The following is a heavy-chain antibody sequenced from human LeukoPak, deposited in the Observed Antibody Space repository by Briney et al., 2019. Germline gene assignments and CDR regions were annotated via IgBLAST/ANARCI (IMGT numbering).Heavy chain of an antibody. CDR1: GFSVSSNY. CDR3: ARDKLGSGYSSDFDC. V-gene: IGHV3-66*02. J-gene: IGHJ4*02. CDR2: IYTGGTT. Sequence: GGSLRLSCAASGFSVSSNYMNWVRQAPGMGLEWVSAIYTGGTTYYADSVKGRFTISRDNPKNTLYLQMNSLRAEDSAVYFCARDKLGSGYSSDFDCWGQGTLVTVSS. D-gene: IGHD6-19*01.